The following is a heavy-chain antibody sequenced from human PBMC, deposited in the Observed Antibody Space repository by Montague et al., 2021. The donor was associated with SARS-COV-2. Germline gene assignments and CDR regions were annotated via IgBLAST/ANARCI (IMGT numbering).Heavy chain of an antibody. CDR1: GGSISSGGYY. V-gene: IGHV4-31*03. CDR2: IYYSGST. CDR3: ARSPEPMIILIITSLNCSFDL. D-gene: IGHD3-22*01. Sequence: TLSLTCTVSGGSISSGGYYWSWIRQHPGKGLEWIGYIYYSGSTYYNPSLKSRVTISVDTSKNQFSLKVSSVTAADTAVYYCARSPEPMIILIITSLNCSFDLWGRGTLVTVSS. J-gene: IGHJ2*01.